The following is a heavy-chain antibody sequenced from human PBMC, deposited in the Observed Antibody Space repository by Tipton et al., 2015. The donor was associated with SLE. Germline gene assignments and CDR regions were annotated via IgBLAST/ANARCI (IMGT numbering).Heavy chain of an antibody. Sequence: TLSLTCTVSGASTRSQSWNWIRQPPGKPLEWIGNIYYSGSTKYNPSLTSPVTISLDTSKNQFSLKLNSGTAADTAVYFCAGGNYPPPTFDYWGQGSLVTVSS. CDR3: AGGNYPPPTFDY. J-gene: IGHJ4*02. CDR1: GASTRSQS. V-gene: IGHV4-59*08. D-gene: IGHD1-26*01. CDR2: IYYSGST.